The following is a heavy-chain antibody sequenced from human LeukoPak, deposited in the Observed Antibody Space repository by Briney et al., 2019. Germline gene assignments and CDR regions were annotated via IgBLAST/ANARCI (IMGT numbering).Heavy chain of an antibody. V-gene: IGHV1-2*06. CDR3: ARDASKRGSSWFDP. CDR2: INPNSGGT. D-gene: IGHD3-10*01. J-gene: IGHJ5*02. CDR1: GYSFTSYG. Sequence: ASGKVSCKASGYSFTSYGISWVRQAPGQGLEWMGRINPNSGGTNYAQNFRGRVTMTRDTSINTAYMDLSNLRSDDTAVYYCARDASKRGSSWFDPWGQGTLVTVSS.